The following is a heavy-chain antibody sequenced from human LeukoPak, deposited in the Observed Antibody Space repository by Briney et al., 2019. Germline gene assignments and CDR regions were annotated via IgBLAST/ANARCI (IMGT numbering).Heavy chain of an antibody. J-gene: IGHJ5*02. D-gene: IGHD3-3*01. CDR2: IYYSGST. CDR1: GGSISSSSYY. Sequence: SETLSLTCTVSGGSISSSSYYWGWIRQPPGKGLEWIGSIYYSGSTYYNPSLKSRVTISVDTSKNQFSLKLSSVTAADTAVYYCARNGIYDFWSGPAWFDPWGQGTLVTVSS. CDR3: ARNGIYDFWSGPAWFDP. V-gene: IGHV4-39*01.